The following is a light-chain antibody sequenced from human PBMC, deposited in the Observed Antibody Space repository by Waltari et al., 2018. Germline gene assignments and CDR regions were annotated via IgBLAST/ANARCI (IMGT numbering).Light chain of an antibody. V-gene: IGKV3-20*01. CDR2: GAS. Sequence: EIVLTQSTGTLSLSPGETTTLSCRASQSLNRKFLAWYQQRPGQTPRLLIYGASTRAIGTPDRFRGSGSGIDFTLTISRLQPDDFAVYYCQQYGTSPVTFGGGTKVEIK. CDR1: QSLNRKF. CDR3: QQYGTSPVT. J-gene: IGKJ4*01.